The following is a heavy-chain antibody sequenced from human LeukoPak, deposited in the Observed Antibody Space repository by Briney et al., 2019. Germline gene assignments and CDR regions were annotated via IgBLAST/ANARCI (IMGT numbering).Heavy chain of an antibody. V-gene: IGHV3-53*01. CDR1: GFTVSSNY. CDR3: AKHLRFLEWTYFDY. Sequence: GGSLRLSCAASGFTVSSNYMNWVRQAPGKGLEWVSVIYGGGNIYYADSVKGRFTISRDNSKNTLYLQMNSLRAEDTAVYYCAKHLRFLEWTYFDYWGQGTLVTVSS. CDR2: IYGGGNI. D-gene: IGHD3-3*01. J-gene: IGHJ4*02.